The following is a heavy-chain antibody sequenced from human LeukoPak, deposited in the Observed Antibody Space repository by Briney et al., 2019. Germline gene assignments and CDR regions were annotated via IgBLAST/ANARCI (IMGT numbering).Heavy chain of an antibody. CDR2: IYYSGST. J-gene: IGHJ4*02. CDR1: GGSISSGTYY. CDR3: ARSYPGGYCTSSGCHGDYFDY. V-gene: IGHV4-31*03. D-gene: IGHD2-2*01. Sequence: SETLSLTRSVSGGSISSGTYYWSWIRQHPGKGLEWIGYIYYSGSTYYNPSLKSRVTISPDTSKNQFSLKLASVTAADTAVYYCARSYPGGYCTSSGCHGDYFDYWGQGILVTVSS.